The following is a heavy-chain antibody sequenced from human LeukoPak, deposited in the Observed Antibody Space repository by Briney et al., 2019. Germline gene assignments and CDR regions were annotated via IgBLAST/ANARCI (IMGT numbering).Heavy chain of an antibody. CDR1: GGSFSGYY. CDR3: ARGPRGGSYSLLVEWFFSSPYFDY. D-gene: IGHD3-10*01. Sequence: PSETLSLTCAVYGGSFSGYYWSWIRQPPGKGLEWIGEINHSGSTNYNPSLKSRVTISVDTSKNQFSLKLSSVTAADTAVYYCARGPRGGSYSLLVEWFFSSPYFDYWGQGTLVTVSS. J-gene: IGHJ4*02. CDR2: INHSGST. V-gene: IGHV4-34*01.